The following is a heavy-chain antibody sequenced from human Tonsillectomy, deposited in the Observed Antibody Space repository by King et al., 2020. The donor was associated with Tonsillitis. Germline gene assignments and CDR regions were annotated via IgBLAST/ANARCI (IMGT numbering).Heavy chain of an antibody. CDR1: GFTFISDA. D-gene: IGHD4-17*01. J-gene: IGHJ4*02. Sequence: VQLVGSGGGLVQPGGSLRLSCAASGFTFISDAMSWVRQAPGKGLEWVSAISGGGGSTYYADSVKGRFTISRDNTKKTLYMQMNSLRAEETAVYYCAKDTRTGLYDYGDQFFDYWGQGTLVTVSS. V-gene: IGHV3-23*04. CDR2: ISGGGGST. CDR3: AKDTRTGLYDYGDQFFDY.